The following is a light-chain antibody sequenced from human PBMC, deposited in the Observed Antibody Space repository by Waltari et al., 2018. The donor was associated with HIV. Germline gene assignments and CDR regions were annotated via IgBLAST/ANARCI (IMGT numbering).Light chain of an antibody. J-gene: IGKJ5*01. CDR1: QSVGKF. V-gene: IGKV3-11*01. CDR2: DAI. CDR3: QQRDSWPRGIT. Sequence: EIVLTQSPPTLSLSPGERATLSCRASQSVGKFLAWYQQKPGQVPRLLIYDAINRATGIPGRFSGRGSGTDFTLTISSLEPEDFGVYYCQQRDSWPRGITFGQGTRLEIK.